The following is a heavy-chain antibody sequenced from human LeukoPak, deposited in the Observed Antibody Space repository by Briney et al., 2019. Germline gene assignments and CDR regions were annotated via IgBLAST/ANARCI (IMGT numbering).Heavy chain of an antibody. D-gene: IGHD3-16*02. CDR2: IGVKTDNYAT. CDR1: GFIFSASD. CDR3: TTDGGHYDYVWGSYRYRHAAY. V-gene: IGHV3-73*01. Sequence: PGGSLRLSCAASGFIFSASDMHWVRQASGKGLEWVGRIGVKTDNYATAYGASVRGRFTISRDDSKNTLYLQMNSLKTEDTAVYYCTTDGGHYDYVWGSYRYRHAAYWGQGTLVTVSS. J-gene: IGHJ4*02.